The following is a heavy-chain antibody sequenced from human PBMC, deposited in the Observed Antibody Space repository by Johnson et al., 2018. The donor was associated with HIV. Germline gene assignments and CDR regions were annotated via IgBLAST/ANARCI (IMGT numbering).Heavy chain of an antibody. CDR2: ISGSGGST. V-gene: IGHV3-23*04. CDR3: ARGPGAPRVDPVYCGCDCYLDI. J-gene: IGHJ3*02. Sequence: VQLVESGGGLVQPGGSLRLSCAASGFTFSSYAMSWVRQAPGKGLEWVSAISGSGGSTFYADSVKGRFTISSDNSKNTLYLQMNSLRADDTAVYYFARGPGAPRVDPVYCGCDCYLDIWGQGTMVTVSS. CDR1: GFTFSSYA. D-gene: IGHD2-21*02.